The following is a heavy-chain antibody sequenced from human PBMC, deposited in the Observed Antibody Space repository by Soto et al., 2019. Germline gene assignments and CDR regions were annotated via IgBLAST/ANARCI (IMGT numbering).Heavy chain of an antibody. CDR3: ARDSPIGSTYSGYDAIDS. V-gene: IGHV1-69*08. Sequence: QVQLVQSGAEVKKPGSSVKVSCKASGGTFSTSTFTWVRQAPGQGLEWMGRTIPLLNVADYAQDFQGRVTITADKSTSTAYMELTSPTSKDTAVYYCARDSPIGSTYSGYDAIDSWGQGTLVTVSS. D-gene: IGHD5-12*01. CDR1: GGTFSTST. CDR2: TIPLLNVA. J-gene: IGHJ4*02.